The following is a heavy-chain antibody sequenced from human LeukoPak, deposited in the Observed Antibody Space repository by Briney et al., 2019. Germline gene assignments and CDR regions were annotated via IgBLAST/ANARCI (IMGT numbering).Heavy chain of an antibody. V-gene: IGHV3-21*01. D-gene: IGHD2/OR15-2a*01. Sequence: GGSLRLSCVVSGFTFTGYSMNWVRQAPGRGLEWVSSISSSSSHIFYADSVKGRFTISRDNARNALDLQMNSLRAEDAAVYYCARSVMTGSTTRAFDMWGQGTMVTVSS. CDR2: ISSSSSHI. CDR3: ARSVMTGSTTRAFDM. CDR1: GFTFTGYS. J-gene: IGHJ3*02.